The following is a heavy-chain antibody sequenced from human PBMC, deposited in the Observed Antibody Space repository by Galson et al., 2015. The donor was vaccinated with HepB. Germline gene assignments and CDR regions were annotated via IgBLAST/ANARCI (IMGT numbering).Heavy chain of an antibody. Sequence: ETLSLTCTVSGGSISSSSYYWGWIRQPPGKGLEWIGSIYYSGGTYYNPSLKSRVTISVDTSKNQFSLKLSSVTAADTAVYYCARLLSGVVRGLYYFDYWGQGTLVTVSS. CDR1: GGSISSSSYY. D-gene: IGHD3-3*01. V-gene: IGHV4-39*01. CDR2: IYYSGGT. J-gene: IGHJ4*02. CDR3: ARLLSGVVRGLYYFDY.